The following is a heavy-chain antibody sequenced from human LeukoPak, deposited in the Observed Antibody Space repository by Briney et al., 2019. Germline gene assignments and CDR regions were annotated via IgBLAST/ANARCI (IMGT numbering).Heavy chain of an antibody. CDR2: IYSFGST. D-gene: IGHD3-22*01. Sequence: SETLSLTCNVSGDSINTRFYYWGWIRQPPGKGLEWIGSIYSFGSTYYTPSLKSRVTISVDTSMNQFSLKLSSVTAADTAVYYCARTYYYDSSGYYSFDYWGQGTLVTVSS. CDR3: ARTYYYDSSGYYSFDY. J-gene: IGHJ4*02. V-gene: IGHV4-39*07. CDR1: GDSINTRFYY.